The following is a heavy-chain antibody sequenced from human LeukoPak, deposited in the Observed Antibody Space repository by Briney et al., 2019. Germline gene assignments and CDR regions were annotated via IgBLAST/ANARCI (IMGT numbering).Heavy chain of an antibody. CDR1: GHTFTSYW. J-gene: IGHJ4*02. D-gene: IGHD5-24*01. Sequence: GESLKISCKGSGHTFTSYWIGWVRQLPGKGLEWMGIIYPGDSDTRYSPSFQGQVTISADKSISTAYLQWRSLKASDTAMYYCARQRDGYSDYWGQGTLVTVSS. CDR3: ARQRDGYSDY. CDR2: IYPGDSDT. V-gene: IGHV5-51*01.